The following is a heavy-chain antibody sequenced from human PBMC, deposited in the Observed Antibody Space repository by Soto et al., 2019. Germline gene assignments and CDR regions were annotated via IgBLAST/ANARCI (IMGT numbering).Heavy chain of an antibody. J-gene: IGHJ4*02. D-gene: IGHD1-26*01. V-gene: IGHV3-74*01. CDR3: ARGGAMGVDY. CDR2: IYFDGITT. CDR1: GFTFNTHW. Sequence: GGSLRLSCTASGFTFNTHWMHWVRQAPGKGLVWVSRIYFDGITTNYADSVKGRLTVSRDNAKNTVYLHVNTLRDGDTAVYYCARGGAMGVDYWGQGTLVTVSS.